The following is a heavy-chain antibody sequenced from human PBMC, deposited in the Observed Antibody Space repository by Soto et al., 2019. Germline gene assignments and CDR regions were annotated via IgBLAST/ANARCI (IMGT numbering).Heavy chain of an antibody. CDR2: ISYDGSNK. V-gene: IGHV3-30-3*01. J-gene: IGHJ4*02. Sequence: GGSLRLSCAASGFTFSSYAMHWVRQAPGKGLEWVAVISYDGSNKYYADSVKGRFTISRDNSKNTLYLQMNSLRAEDTAVYYCASEYSSSYWGPLYYFDYWGQGTLVTVSS. D-gene: IGHD6-6*01. CDR3: ASEYSSSYWGPLYYFDY. CDR1: GFTFSSYA.